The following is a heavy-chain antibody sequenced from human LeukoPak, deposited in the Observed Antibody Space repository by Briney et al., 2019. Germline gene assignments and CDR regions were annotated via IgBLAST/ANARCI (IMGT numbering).Heavy chain of an antibody. CDR2: IYYSGST. CDR3: ARGTRWYGDY. D-gene: IGHD2-15*01. Sequence: SETLSLTCTVSGGSISSGSYYWGWIRQPPEKGLEWIGSIYYSGSTYYNPSLKSRVTISVDTSKNQFSLKLSSVTAADTAVYYCARGTRWYGDYWGQGTLVTVSS. V-gene: IGHV4-39*07. CDR1: GGSISSGSYY. J-gene: IGHJ4*02.